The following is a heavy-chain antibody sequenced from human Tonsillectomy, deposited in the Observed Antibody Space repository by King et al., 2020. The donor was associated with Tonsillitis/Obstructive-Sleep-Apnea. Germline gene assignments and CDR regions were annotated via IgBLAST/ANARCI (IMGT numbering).Heavy chain of an antibody. CDR1: GFTFSSYA. Sequence: QLVQSGGVVVQPGRSLRLSCAGSGFTFSSYAMHWVRQAPGKGLEWVALISYDGSNKYYADSVKGRFTISRDNSRNTLYVQMTSLRAEDTAVYYCARGSNWLSQLDHWGQGTLVTVSS. CDR2: ISYDGSNK. CDR3: ARGSNWLSQLDH. J-gene: IGHJ4*02. D-gene: IGHD3-9*01. V-gene: IGHV3-30*04.